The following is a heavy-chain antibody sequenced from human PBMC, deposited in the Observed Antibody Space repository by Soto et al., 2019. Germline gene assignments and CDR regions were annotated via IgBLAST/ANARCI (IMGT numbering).Heavy chain of an antibody. CDR2: ITHSGGI. CDR1: GGSFSGYY. CDR3: ARLFAGATGNWYFDL. D-gene: IGHD1-1*01. Sequence: SETLSLTCAVYGGSFSGYYCSWVRQPPGKGLEWIGEITHSGGINYNPSLKSRVIMSLDTSKNQFSLRLNSVSDADTAVYYCARLFAGATGNWYFDLWGRGTLVTVSS. V-gene: IGHV4-34*01. J-gene: IGHJ2*01.